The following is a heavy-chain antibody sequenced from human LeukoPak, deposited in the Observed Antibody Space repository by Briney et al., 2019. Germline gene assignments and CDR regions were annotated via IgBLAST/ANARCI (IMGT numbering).Heavy chain of an antibody. J-gene: IGHJ5*02. D-gene: IGHD6-6*01. CDR1: GYTFTGYY. CDR2: INPNSGGT. Sequence: ASVKVSCTASGYTFTGYYMHWVRQAPGQGLEWVGWINPNSGGTNYAQKFQGRVTMTRDTSISTAYMELSRLRSDDTAVYYCARDRIAAHGWFDPWGQGTLVTVSS. V-gene: IGHV1-2*02. CDR3: ARDRIAAHGWFDP.